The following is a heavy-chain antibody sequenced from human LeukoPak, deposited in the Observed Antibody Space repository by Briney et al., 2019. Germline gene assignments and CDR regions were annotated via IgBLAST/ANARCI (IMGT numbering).Heavy chain of an antibody. CDR2: ISSSSSYI. CDR1: GFTFSTYS. D-gene: IGHD6-13*01. V-gene: IGHV3-21*01. Sequence: GGSLRLSCAASGFTFSTYSINWVRQAPGKGLEWVSSISSSSSYISYADSLKGRFTISRDNAKNSLYLQMNSLRAEDTAVYYCTRDPGVAAALYYFDYWGQGTLVTVSS. J-gene: IGHJ4*02. CDR3: TRDPGVAAALYYFDY.